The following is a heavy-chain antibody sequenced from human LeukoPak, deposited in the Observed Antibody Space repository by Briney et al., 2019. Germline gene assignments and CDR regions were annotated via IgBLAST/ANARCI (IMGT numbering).Heavy chain of an antibody. Sequence: GGSLRLSSAAPGFTFSSYWMNWVRQAPGKGLEWVANIKQEGSEKYYVESVKGRFTISRDKAKSSLYLQMNSLRVEDTAVYYCATSRPLDHWGQGTLVTVSS. CDR2: IKQEGSEK. J-gene: IGHJ4*02. V-gene: IGHV3-7*05. CDR1: GFTFSSYW. CDR3: ATSRPLDH.